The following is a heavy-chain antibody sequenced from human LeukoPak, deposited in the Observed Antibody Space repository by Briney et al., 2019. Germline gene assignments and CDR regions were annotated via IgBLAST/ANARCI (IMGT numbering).Heavy chain of an antibody. CDR3: ARGDPHADL. J-gene: IGHJ5*02. CDR2: ITISGHTK. CDR1: GFDLNTYE. V-gene: IGHV3-48*03. Sequence: GGSLRLSCAASGFDLNTYEMNRVRQAPGKGLEWIADITISGHTKNYADSVKGRFTISRDNAGTSLYLQMSSLTVDDTGVYYCARGDPHADLWGQGTLVTVSS.